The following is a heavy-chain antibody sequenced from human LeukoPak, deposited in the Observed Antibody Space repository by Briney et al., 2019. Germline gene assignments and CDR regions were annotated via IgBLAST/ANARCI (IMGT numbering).Heavy chain of an antibody. CDR2: IYCGGMT. Sequence: SETLSLTCTVTGGSISSGDYYWSWLRQPPGKGLEWIASIYCGGMTFYSPSLKSRLTISADTSRNHFSLRLSSVTAADTALYFCARHFDHPTAYFDSWGQVSLVTASS. J-gene: IGHJ4*02. V-gene: IGHV4-39*01. CDR1: GGSISSGDYY. CDR3: ARHFDHPTAYFDS. D-gene: IGHD1-14*01.